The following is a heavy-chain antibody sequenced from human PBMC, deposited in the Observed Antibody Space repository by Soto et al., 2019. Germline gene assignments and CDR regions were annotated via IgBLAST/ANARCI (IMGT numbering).Heavy chain of an antibody. CDR3: AREIVTAGGNNYFDP. CDR1: GGTVASSHW. J-gene: IGHJ5*02. D-gene: IGHD2-21*02. Sequence: QVQLQESGPRLVKPSGSLSLTCGVSGGTVASSHWWSWFRQSPSRGLEWIGNVYHTGDTNFNPSLQSRVTLSVDKSNNQFSLRLTSLTAADTAVYFCAREIVTAGGNNYFDPWGPGTLVTVSS. V-gene: IGHV4-4*02. CDR2: VYHTGDT.